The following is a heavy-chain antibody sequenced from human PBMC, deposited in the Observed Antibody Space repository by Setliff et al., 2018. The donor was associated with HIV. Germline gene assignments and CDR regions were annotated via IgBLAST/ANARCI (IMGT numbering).Heavy chain of an antibody. Sequence: LSLTCTVSGGSISSGSYYWSWIRQPAGKGLEWIGRIYTSGSTNYNPSLKSRVTISRDTSENQFSLRLSSVTAADTAVYYCARGSYTVRIDYWGQGTRVTVSS. D-gene: IGHD3-10*01. V-gene: IGHV4-61*02. CDR3: ARGSYTVRIDY. CDR2: IYTSGST. CDR1: GGSISSGSYY. J-gene: IGHJ4*02.